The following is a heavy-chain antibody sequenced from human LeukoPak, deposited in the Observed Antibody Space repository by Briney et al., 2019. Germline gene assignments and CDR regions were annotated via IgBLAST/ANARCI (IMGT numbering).Heavy chain of an antibody. D-gene: IGHD2-2*01. CDR2: IYYSGST. Sequence: PSETLSLTCTVSGGSISSYYWSWIRQPPGKGLEWIGYIYYSGSTNYNPSLKSRVTISVDTSKNQFSLKLSSVTAADTAVYYCARAVVVPAAVFDYWGQGTLVTVSS. V-gene: IGHV4-59*01. CDR3: ARAVVVPAAVFDY. CDR1: GGSISSYY. J-gene: IGHJ4*02.